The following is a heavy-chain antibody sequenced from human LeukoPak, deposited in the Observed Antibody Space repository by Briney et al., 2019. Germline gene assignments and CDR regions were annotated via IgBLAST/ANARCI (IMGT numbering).Heavy chain of an antibody. Sequence: GGSLRLSCAASGFTFDDYAMHWVRRAPGKGLEWVSGISWNSGTIGYADSVKGRFTISRDNAKNSLYLQMNSLRSGDMALYYCAKDKGIMEVTGKLDYWGQGTLVTVSS. J-gene: IGHJ4*02. CDR2: ISWNSGTI. CDR3: AKDKGIMEVTGKLDY. V-gene: IGHV3-9*03. D-gene: IGHD2-21*02. CDR1: GFTFDDYA.